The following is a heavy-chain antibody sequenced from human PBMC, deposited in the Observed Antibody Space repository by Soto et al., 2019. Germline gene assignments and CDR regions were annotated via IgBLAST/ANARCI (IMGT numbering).Heavy chain of an antibody. D-gene: IGHD2-15*01. J-gene: IGHJ4*02. Sequence: QVQLQESGPGLVKPSETLSLPCTVSGGSVTSDNYYWSWIRQPPGKGLEWVGFIYYTGSTHYNPSLKSRVTISVDTSKNQFSLKLSSVTAADTAVYYCARGVGPGLTDYFDYWGQGTLVTVSS. CDR1: GGSVTSDNYY. V-gene: IGHV4-61*01. CDR3: ARGVGPGLTDYFDY. CDR2: IYYTGST.